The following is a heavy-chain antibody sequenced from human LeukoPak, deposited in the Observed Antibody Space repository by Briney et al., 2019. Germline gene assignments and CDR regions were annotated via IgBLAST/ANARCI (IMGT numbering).Heavy chain of an antibody. D-gene: IGHD3-9*01. V-gene: IGHV4-39*07. CDR2: IYYSGST. Sequence: NSSETLSLTCTVSGGSISSSSYYWGWIRQPPGKGLEWIGSIYYSGSTYYNPSLKSRVTISVDTSKNQFSLKLSSVTAADTAVYYCARTRRYDILTGYSDYWGQGTLVTVSS. CDR3: ARTRRYDILTGYSDY. CDR1: GGSISSSSYY. J-gene: IGHJ4*02.